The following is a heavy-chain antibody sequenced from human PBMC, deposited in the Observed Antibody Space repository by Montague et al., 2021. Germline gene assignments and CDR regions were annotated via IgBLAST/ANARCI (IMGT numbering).Heavy chain of an antibody. CDR1: RSLINSDYY. J-gene: IGHJ6*03. V-gene: IGHV4-38-2*02. CDR3: ARERDRSYYMDI. Sequence: SETLSLTCTVSRSLINSDYYWGWIRQPPGKGLEWMGSVAHGGRTYYNPSLKSRVTISVDTSNNHFSLKLSAVTAAATAMYYCARERDRSYYMDIWGKGTTITVSS. CDR2: VAHGGRT.